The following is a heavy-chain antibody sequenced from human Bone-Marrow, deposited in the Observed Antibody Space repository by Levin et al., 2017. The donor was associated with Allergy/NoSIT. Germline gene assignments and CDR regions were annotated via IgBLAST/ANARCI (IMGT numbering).Heavy chain of an antibody. D-gene: IGHD1-1*01. Sequence: GGSLRLSCAASGFTFSSYAMHWVRQAPGKGLEWVAIISYESNKFYADSVKGRFTISRDNSKNTLYLQMNNLRTEDTAVYYCATISSDNWNDRDFDYWGQGTLVTVSS. CDR1: GFTFSSYA. CDR2: ISYESNK. V-gene: IGHV3-30*04. J-gene: IGHJ4*02. CDR3: ATISSDNWNDRDFDY.